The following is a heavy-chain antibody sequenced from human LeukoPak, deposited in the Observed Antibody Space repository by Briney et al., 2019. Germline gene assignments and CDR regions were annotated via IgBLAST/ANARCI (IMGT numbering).Heavy chain of an antibody. Sequence: PGGSLRLSCAVSGFTFSSYSMNWVRQAPGKGLEWVSSISSSSSYIYYADSVKGRFTISRDNAKNSLYLQMNSLRAEDTAVYYCASGVTTIWGLDAFDIWGQGTMVTVSS. V-gene: IGHV3-21*01. D-gene: IGHD4-17*01. CDR3: ASGVTTIWGLDAFDI. CDR2: ISSSSSYI. CDR1: GFTFSSYS. J-gene: IGHJ3*02.